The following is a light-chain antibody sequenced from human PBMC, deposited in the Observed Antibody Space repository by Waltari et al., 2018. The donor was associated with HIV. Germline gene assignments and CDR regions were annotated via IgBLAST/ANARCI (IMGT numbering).Light chain of an antibody. CDR3: MQSLQSPWT. J-gene: IGKJ1*01. V-gene: IGKV2-28*01. CDR2: LSS. Sequence: IVLTQSPVSLPVIPGEPASISCRSSQNLRHSNGNNYLEWYVLKPGRSPQRLIYLSSNRASGVPDRLSGSGSGTDFTLRISRVAAEDVGVYYCMQSLQSPWTFGQGTKV. CDR1: QNLRHSNGNNY.